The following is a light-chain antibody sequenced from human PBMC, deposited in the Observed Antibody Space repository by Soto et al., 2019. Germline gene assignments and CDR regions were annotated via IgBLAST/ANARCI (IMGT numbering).Light chain of an antibody. CDR1: QSSGRNF. CDR2: ASS. CDR3: QLYGISPH. V-gene: IGKV3-20*01. J-gene: IGKJ5*01. Sequence: EILLTQSPGTLSLSPGERATLSCETSQSSGRNFLAWYKHKPGQAPRLLIYASSNRATGIPDRLSGSASGTDFPLTINRMQPEDFAVYYCQLYGISPHFGQGTRLEIK.